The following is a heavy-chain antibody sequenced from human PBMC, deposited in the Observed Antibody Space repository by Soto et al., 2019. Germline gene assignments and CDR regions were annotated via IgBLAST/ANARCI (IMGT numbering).Heavy chain of an antibody. J-gene: IGHJ6*03. CDR1: SDSISSSNW. V-gene: IGHV4-4*02. D-gene: IGHD4-17*01. Sequence: QVLLQESGPGLVKPSGTLSLTCAVSSDSISSSNWWSWVRQPPGKGLEWIGEIYHSGSTHYNPSLKSRVTISVDKSKNQFSLNLSSVTAADTAVYYCARTTVTTNYYYYYMDVWGKGTTVTVSS. CDR2: IYHSGST. CDR3: ARTTVTTNYYYYYMDV.